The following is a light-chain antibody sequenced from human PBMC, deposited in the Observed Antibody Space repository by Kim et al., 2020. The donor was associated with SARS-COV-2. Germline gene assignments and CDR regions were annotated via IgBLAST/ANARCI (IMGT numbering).Light chain of an antibody. V-gene: IGLV3-19*01. CDR1: SLRSYY. CDR3: NSRDSSGNHLGV. CDR2: GKN. Sequence: SSELTQDPAVSVALGQTVRITCQGDSLRSYYASWYQQKPGQAPVLVSYGKNNRPSGIPDRFSGPTSGNTASLTITGAQAEDEADYYCNSRDSSGNHLGVFGTGTKVTVL. J-gene: IGLJ1*01.